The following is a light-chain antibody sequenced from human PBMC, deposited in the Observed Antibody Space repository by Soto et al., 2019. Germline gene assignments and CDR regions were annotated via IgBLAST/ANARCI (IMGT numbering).Light chain of an antibody. CDR2: SNN. CDR3: AAWDDSLSGYV. Sequence: QAVVTQPPSASGTPGQRVTTPCSGSSSNIGKNSVYWYQQFPGTAPKLLIYSNNKRPSGVPDRFSASKSGTSASLAISGLRSEDEADYYCAAWDDSLSGYVFGTGTQLTVL. J-gene: IGLJ1*01. CDR1: SSNIGKNS. V-gene: IGLV1-47*02.